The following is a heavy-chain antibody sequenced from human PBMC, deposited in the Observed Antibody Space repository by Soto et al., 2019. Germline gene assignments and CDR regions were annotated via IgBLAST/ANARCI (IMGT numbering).Heavy chain of an antibody. CDR3: ARDQSFDRYYYCGIDV. J-gene: IGHJ6*02. CDR2: ISPYNGNT. Sequence: QVQLVQSGAEVKKPGASVKVSCQTSGYPFTHYGIGWVRQAPGLGLEWMGWISPYNGNTNYAQNLQGRVTLTTDTTTITVFLEVRSLKSEDTALYYCARDQSFDRYYYCGIDVWGQGTIITVSS. V-gene: IGHV1-18*01. D-gene: IGHD3-10*01. CDR1: GYPFTHYG.